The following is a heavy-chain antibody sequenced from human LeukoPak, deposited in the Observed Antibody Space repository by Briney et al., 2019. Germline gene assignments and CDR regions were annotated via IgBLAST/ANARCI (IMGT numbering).Heavy chain of an antibody. J-gene: IGHJ6*02. CDR3: ARAYYDFWSGYSLYYYGMDV. V-gene: IGHV1-3*01. D-gene: IGHD3-3*01. CDR1: GYTFTSYA. CDR2: INAGNGNT. Sequence: ASVKVSCKASGYTFTSYAMHWVRQAPGQRLEWMGWINAGNGNTKYSQKFQGRVTITRDTSASTAYMELSSLRSEDTAVYYCARAYYDFWSGYSLYYYGMDVWGQGTTVTVSS.